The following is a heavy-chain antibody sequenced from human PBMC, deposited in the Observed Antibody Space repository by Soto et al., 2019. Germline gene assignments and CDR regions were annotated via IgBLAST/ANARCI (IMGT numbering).Heavy chain of an antibody. D-gene: IGHD3-10*01. CDR2: ISYDGSNK. J-gene: IGHJ6*03. V-gene: IGHV3-30*18. CDR1: GFTFSTYG. CDR3: AKNYYGSGSVYYYYYYMDV. Sequence: QVQLVESGGGVVQPGRSLRLSCAASGFTFSTYGMHWVRQAPGKGLEWVAVISYDGSNKYHADSVKGRFTISRDNSKNTLYLQINSLRAEDTAVYYCAKNYYGSGSVYYYYYYMDVWGKGTTVTVSS.